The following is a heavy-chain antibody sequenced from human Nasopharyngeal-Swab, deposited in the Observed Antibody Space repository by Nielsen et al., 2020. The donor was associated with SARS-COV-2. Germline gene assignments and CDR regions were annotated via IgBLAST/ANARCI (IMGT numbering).Heavy chain of an antibody. J-gene: IGHJ4*02. CDR2: INTNTGNP. CDR3: ARDRITMVRGAFDY. V-gene: IGHV7-4-1*02. D-gene: IGHD3-10*01. Sequence: ASVKVSFKASGYTFTGYYMHWVLQAPAQGLEWMGWINTNTGNPTYAQGFTGRFVFSLDTSVSTAYLQISSLKAEDTAVYYCARDRITMVRGAFDYWGQGTLVTVSS. CDR1: GYTFTGYY.